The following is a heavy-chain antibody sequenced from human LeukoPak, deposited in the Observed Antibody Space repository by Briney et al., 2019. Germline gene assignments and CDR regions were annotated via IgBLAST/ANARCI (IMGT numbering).Heavy chain of an antibody. Sequence: SETLSLTCAVYGGSFSGYYWSWIRQPPGRGLEWIGEINHSGSTNYNPSLKSRVTISVDTSKNQFSLKLSSVTAAHTAVYYCARGGYSYGSFVDYWGQGTLVTVSS. CDR3: ARGGYSYGSFVDY. D-gene: IGHD5-18*01. CDR1: GGSFSGYY. J-gene: IGHJ4*02. V-gene: IGHV4-34*01. CDR2: INHSGST.